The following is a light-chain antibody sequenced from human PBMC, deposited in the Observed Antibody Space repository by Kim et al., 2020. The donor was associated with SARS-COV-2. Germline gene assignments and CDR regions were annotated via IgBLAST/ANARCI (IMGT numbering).Light chain of an antibody. CDR1: QRFSRN. V-gene: IGKV3-11*01. J-gene: IGKJ2*01. CDR2: DAS. Sequence: SLSRGERATLSCRASQRFSRNLIWYQQKPGQAPRPLMYDASNRATGVPARFSGSGSGTDFTLTISSLEPEDFAVYYCQQRTNWRYTFGQGTKLEI. CDR3: QQRTNWRYT.